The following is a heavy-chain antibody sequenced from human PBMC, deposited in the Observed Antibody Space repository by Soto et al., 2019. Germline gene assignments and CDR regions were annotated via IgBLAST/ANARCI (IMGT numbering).Heavy chain of an antibody. CDR2: ISWNSGRI. CDR1: GFTFDDYA. CDR3: AKDIIGVPYFGGFDY. Sequence: EVQLVESGGGLVQPGRSLRLSCAASGFTFDDYAMHRVRQAPGKGLEWVSGISWNSGRIGYADSVKGRFTISRDNAKNSLYLQMNSLRTEDTGLYYCAKDIIGVPYFGGFDYWGRGTLVTVSS. J-gene: IGHJ4*02. V-gene: IGHV3-9*01. D-gene: IGHD3-16*01.